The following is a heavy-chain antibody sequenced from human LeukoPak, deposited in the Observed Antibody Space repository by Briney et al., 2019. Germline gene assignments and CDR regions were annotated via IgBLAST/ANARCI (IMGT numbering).Heavy chain of an antibody. CDR1: GFTFSDYY. D-gene: IGHD5-12*01. J-gene: IGHJ4*02. Sequence: GGSLRLSCAASGFTFSDYYMSWIRQAPGKGLEWVSAISGSGGSTYYADSVKGRFTISRDNSKNTLYLQMNSLRAEDTAVYYCAWGSGYDFRYWGQGTLVTVSS. V-gene: IGHV3-23*01. CDR2: ISGSGGST. CDR3: AWGSGYDFRY.